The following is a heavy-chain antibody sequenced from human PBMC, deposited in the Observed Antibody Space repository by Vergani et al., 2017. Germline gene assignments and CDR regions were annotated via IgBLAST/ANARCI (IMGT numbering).Heavy chain of an antibody. Sequence: QVQLVQSGAEMKKPGASVKVSCKASGYTFTAYGISWVRQAPGQGLEWLGWITAYNGDPKYTRRLQDRITLTTDPSTATVYLELRSLRSDDTAVYYCARDFAGECNSDRCYTGGLWGQGTLVTVS. CDR3: ARDFAGECNSDRCYTGGL. J-gene: IGHJ4*02. CDR2: ITAYNGDP. CDR1: GYTFTAYG. D-gene: IGHD2/OR15-2a*01. V-gene: IGHV1-18*01.